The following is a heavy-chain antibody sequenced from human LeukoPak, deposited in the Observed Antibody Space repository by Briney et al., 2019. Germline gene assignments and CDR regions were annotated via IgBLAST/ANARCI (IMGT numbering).Heavy chain of an antibody. CDR2: MNPNSGNT. J-gene: IGHJ4*02. D-gene: IGHD3-22*01. CDR1: GYTFTSYD. CDR3: ARVSYYYDSSGYYS. V-gene: IGHV1-8*01. Sequence: ASVKGSCTASGYTFTSYDINWVRPATGQGLEWLGWMNPNSGNTGYAQKFQGRVTMTRNTSISTAYMELSSLRSEDTAVYYCARVSYYYDSSGYYSWGQGTLVTVSS.